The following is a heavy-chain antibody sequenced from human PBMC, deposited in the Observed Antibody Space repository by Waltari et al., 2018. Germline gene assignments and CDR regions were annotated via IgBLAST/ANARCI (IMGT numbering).Heavy chain of an antibody. CDR2: CNSDGSGP. J-gene: IGHJ6*03. CDR3: AREPSPDSSGYFYYYMDV. D-gene: IGHD3-22*01. CDR1: GFIFSRYW. Sequence: EVQLVESGGGLVQPGGSLRLSCAASGFIFSRYWMHWVCQAPGKGLVWVSRCNSDGSGPIYADSVKGRFTISRDNAKNTLYLQLNSLRVEDTAVYYCAREPSPDSSGYFYYYMDVWGKGTTVTVSS. V-gene: IGHV3-74*01.